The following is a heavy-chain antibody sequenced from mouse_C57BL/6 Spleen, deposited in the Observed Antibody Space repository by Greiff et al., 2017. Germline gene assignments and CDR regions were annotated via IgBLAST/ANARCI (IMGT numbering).Heavy chain of an antibody. D-gene: IGHD3-2*02. CDR3: AREAIYYYAMDY. J-gene: IGHJ4*01. CDR1: GYAFTNYL. Sequence: QVQLKQSGAELVRPGTSVKVSCKASGYAFTNYLIEWVKQRPGQGLEWIGVINPGSGGTNYNEKFKGKATLTADKSSSTAYMQLSSLTSEDSAVYFCAREAIYYYAMDYWGQGTSVTVSS. V-gene: IGHV1-54*01. CDR2: INPGSGGT.